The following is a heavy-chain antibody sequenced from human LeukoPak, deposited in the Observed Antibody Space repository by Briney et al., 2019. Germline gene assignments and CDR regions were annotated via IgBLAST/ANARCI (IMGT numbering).Heavy chain of an antibody. J-gene: IGHJ4*02. V-gene: IGHV3-9*01. CDR1: GFTFDDYA. CDR3: ARVRYCSGGSCYVPFEY. CDR2: ISRNSGSR. Sequence: PGGSLRLSCAASGFTFDDYAMHWVRQAPGKGLEWVSGISRNSGSRDYADSVKGRFTISRDNAKNSLYLQMNSLRAEDTAVYYCARVRYCSGGSCYVPFEYWGQGTLVTVAS. D-gene: IGHD2-15*01.